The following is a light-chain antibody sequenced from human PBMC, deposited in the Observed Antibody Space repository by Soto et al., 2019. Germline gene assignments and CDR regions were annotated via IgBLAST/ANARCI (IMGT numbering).Light chain of an antibody. CDR1: SSDIGTYDH. Sequence: QSVLTQPGSVSGSPGQSITISCSGTSSDIGTYDHVAWFQQFPGKTPKLVIYSVSDRPSGVSYRFSGSKSGNTASLTISGLQADDEADYYCIPYTVSRSYVFGTGTKVTVL. CDR3: IPYTVSRSYV. J-gene: IGLJ1*01. CDR2: SVS. V-gene: IGLV2-14*01.